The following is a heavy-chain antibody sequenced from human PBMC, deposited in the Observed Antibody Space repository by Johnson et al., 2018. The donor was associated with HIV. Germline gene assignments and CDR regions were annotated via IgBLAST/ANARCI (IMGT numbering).Heavy chain of an antibody. D-gene: IGHD5-24*01. J-gene: IGHJ3*02. CDR3: ARACRDGYTCDAFDI. CDR2: LFSGVTT. Sequence: VQLVESGGGLVQPGGSLRLSCAASGFTVSSYYMTCVRQAPGKGLEWVSVLFSGVTTYYADSVKGRFTISRDSSKNTLYLQMNSLRAEDTAVYYCARACRDGYTCDAFDIWGQGTMVTVSS. V-gene: IGHV3-66*01. CDR1: GFTVSSYY.